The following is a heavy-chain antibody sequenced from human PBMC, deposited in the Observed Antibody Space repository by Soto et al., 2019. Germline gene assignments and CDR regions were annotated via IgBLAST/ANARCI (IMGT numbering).Heavy chain of an antibody. V-gene: IGHV4-59*01. CDR3: ARGGCSSCWFDP. CDR1: GGSISSSY. Sequence: SETLSLTCTVSGGSISSSYWSWIRQPPGKRPEWIGYIYYSESSSRTLFNPSLESRVTISVDTSKNHFSLNVSSVTAADTAVYYCARGGCSSCWFDPWGQGILVTVS. J-gene: IGHJ5*02. D-gene: IGHD3-10*02. CDR2: IYYSESSSRT.